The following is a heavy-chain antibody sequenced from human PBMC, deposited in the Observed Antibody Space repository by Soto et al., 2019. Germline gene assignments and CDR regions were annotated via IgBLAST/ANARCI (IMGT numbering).Heavy chain of an antibody. J-gene: IGHJ6*02. Sequence: GGSLRLSCAASGFTFSSYGMHWVRQAPGKGLEWVAVIWYDGSNEYYADSVKGRFTISRDNSKNTLYLQMNSLRAEDTAVYYCARDRSELENLPMDVWGQGTTVTVSS. CDR2: IWYDGSNE. D-gene: IGHD1-26*01. V-gene: IGHV3-33*01. CDR3: ARDRSELENLPMDV. CDR1: GFTFSSYG.